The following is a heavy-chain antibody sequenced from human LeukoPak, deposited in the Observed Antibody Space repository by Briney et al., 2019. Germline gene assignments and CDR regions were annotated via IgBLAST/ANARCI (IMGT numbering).Heavy chain of an antibody. D-gene: IGHD3-22*01. CDR1: GGSISPYY. J-gene: IGHJ4*02. V-gene: IGHV4-59*12. CDR2: VYYRGNT. Sequence: PSETLSLTCAVSGGSISPYYWSWIRQAPGKGLEWIGYVYYRGNTRYNPSLQSRVTISVDTSKNQFSLHLRPLSAADTAVYYCVRDSWHYSDDSAFDHWGQGILVTVSS. CDR3: VRDSWHYSDDSAFDH.